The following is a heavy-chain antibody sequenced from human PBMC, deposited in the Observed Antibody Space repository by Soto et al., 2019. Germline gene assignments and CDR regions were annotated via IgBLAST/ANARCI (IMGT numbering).Heavy chain of an antibody. J-gene: IGHJ4*02. V-gene: IGHV3-64D*06. CDR1: GFTFSSYA. Sequence: GSLRLSCSASGFTFSSYAMHWVRQAPGKRLEYVSGVRGNGDPPFYADSVKGRFTISRDNSKNTLYLQMSSLGADDTAVYYCVKSRGGNNFDFFDWGQGALVTVSS. CDR3: VKSRGGNNFDFFD. CDR2: VRGNGDPP. D-gene: IGHD5-12*01.